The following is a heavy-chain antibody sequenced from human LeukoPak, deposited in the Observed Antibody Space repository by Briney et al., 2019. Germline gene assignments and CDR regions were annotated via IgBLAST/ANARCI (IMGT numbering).Heavy chain of an antibody. D-gene: IGHD2-8*01. CDR3: VRKISGPSPLEW. Sequence: GGSLRLSCATYGFTFCNFAMMWLPTAPTKGLEWFSDINVGNTDTPYADYVRGRLSITRDNSNNTVYLQMNSLRGEGTCVYYCVRKISGPSPLEWWGQGTLVTVSS. CDR1: GFTFCNFA. CDR2: INVGNTDT. J-gene: IGHJ4*02. V-gene: IGHV3-23*01.